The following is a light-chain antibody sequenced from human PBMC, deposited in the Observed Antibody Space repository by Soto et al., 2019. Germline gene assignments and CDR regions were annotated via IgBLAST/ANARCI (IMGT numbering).Light chain of an antibody. J-gene: IGKJ5*01. CDR2: KVS. Sequence: DVVLTQSPLSLPVTLGQPASTSCRSSQSLVYSNGNTYLNWFHQRPGQSPRRLIYKVSNRDSGVPDRFSGGGSGADFKLTISRVEAEDVGVYYCMQGTHWITFGQGTRLEI. CDR3: MQGTHWIT. CDR1: QSLVYSNGNTY. V-gene: IGKV2-30*01.